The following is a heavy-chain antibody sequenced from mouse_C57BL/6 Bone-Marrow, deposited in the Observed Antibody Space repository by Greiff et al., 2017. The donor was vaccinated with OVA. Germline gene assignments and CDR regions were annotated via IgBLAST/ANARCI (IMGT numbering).Heavy chain of an antibody. D-gene: IGHD2-3*01. Sequence: QVQLKESGAELVRPGASVTLSCKASGYTFTDYEMHWVKQTPVHGLEWIGAIDPETGGTAYNQKFKGKAILTADKSSSTAYMELRSLTSEDSAVYYCTRGRWLLRRYFDVWGTGTTVTVSS. V-gene: IGHV1-15*01. CDR1: GYTFTDYE. CDR3: TRGRWLLRRYFDV. CDR2: IDPETGGT. J-gene: IGHJ1*03.